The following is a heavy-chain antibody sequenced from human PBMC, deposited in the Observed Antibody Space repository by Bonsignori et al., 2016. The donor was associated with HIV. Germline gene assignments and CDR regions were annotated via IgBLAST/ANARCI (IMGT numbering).Heavy chain of an antibody. V-gene: IGHV4-61*02. Sequence: SETLSLTCTVSGGSISSGSYYWSWIRQPAGKGLEWIGRIYTSGSTNYNPSLKSRVTISVDTSKNQFSLKLSSVTAADTAVYYCARDLGGYCSSTSCYGSGWFDPWGQGTLVTVSS. CDR2: IYTSGST. CDR3: ARDLGGYCSSTSCYGSGWFDP. J-gene: IGHJ5*02. CDR1: GGSISSGSYY. D-gene: IGHD2-2*01.